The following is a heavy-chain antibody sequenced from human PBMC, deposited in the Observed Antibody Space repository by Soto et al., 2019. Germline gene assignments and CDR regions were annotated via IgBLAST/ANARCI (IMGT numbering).Heavy chain of an antibody. D-gene: IGHD3-3*01. J-gene: IGHJ5*02. CDR2: INAGNGNT. CDR1: GYTFTSYA. V-gene: IGHV1-3*01. Sequence: ASVKVSCKASGYTFTSYAMHWVRQAPGQRLEWMGWINAGNGNTKYSQKFQGRVTITRDTSASTAYMELSSLRSEDTAVYYCARETPSFYDFWSGYSQTDWFDPWGQGTLVTVSS. CDR3: ARETPSFYDFWSGYSQTDWFDP.